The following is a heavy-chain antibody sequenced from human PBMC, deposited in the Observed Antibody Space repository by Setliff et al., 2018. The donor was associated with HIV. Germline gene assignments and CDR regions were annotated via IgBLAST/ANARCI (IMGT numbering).Heavy chain of an antibody. CDR1: GASISSGSYY. CDR3: ARMVSDYIGHSDY. D-gene: IGHD3-16*01. J-gene: IGHJ4*02. V-gene: IGHV4-61*09. CDR2: IHTSGST. Sequence: PSETLSLTCTVSGASISSGSYYWTWIRQPAGKGLEWIGHIHTSGSTNYNPPLRSRVTISVDTSKNQFSLRLSSVTASDTAVYYCARMVSDYIGHSDYWGQGTLVTVSS.